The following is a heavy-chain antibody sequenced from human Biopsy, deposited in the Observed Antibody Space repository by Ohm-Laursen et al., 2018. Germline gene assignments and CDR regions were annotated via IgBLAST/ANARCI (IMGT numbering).Heavy chain of an antibody. V-gene: IGHV3-33*04. CDR1: GFTFGHYV. D-gene: IGHD6-19*01. CDR2: IWYDGTNE. Sequence: SLRLSCSASGFTFGHYVMHWVRQAPGKGLEWISLIWYDGTNEDYADSVKGRFTISRDNSKNTLYLQINTLTLEDTAFYYCPRGLSSGWYGYFDVWGRGTLVTVSS. CDR3: PRGLSSGWYGYFDV. J-gene: IGHJ2*01.